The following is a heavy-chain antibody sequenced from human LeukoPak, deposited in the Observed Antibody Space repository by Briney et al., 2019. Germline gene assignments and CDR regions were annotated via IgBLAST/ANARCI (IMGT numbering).Heavy chain of an antibody. CDR1: GFTYSSYS. Sequence: PGGSLRLSCAASGFTYSSYSMNWVRQAPGKGLEWVSSISSSSSYIYYADSVKGRFTISRDNAKNSLYLQMNSLRAEDTAVYYCARAEYCGGDCYTYRYHWFDPWGQGTLVTVSS. CDR3: ARAEYCGGDCYTYRYHWFDP. V-gene: IGHV3-21*01. CDR2: ISSSSSYI. D-gene: IGHD2-21*02. J-gene: IGHJ5*02.